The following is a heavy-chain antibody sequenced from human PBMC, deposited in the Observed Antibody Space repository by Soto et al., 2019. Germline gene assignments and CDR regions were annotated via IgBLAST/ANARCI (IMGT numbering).Heavy chain of an antibody. Sequence: GGSLRLSCAASGFTFTTYWMHWVRQVPGKGPVWVCRINGDGARTDYADSVKGRFTISRDNIKNTLYLQMNSLRGEDTAVYYCAKLPYYGSGTYNWFDSWGQGTLVTVSS. D-gene: IGHD3-10*01. CDR2: INGDGART. CDR3: AKLPYYGSGTYNWFDS. CDR1: GFTFTTYW. J-gene: IGHJ5*01. V-gene: IGHV3-74*01.